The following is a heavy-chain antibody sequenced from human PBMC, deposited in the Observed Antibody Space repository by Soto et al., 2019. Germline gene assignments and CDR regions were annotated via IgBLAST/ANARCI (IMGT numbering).Heavy chain of an antibody. V-gene: IGHV4-61*01. CDR3: ARDGGYSGYETYNWFDP. CDR1: GGSVSSGSYY. Sequence: SETLSLTCTVSGGSVSSGSYYWSWIRQPPGKGLEWIGYIYYSGSTNYNPSLKSRVTISVDTTKNQFSLKLSSVTAADTAVYYCARDGGYSGYETYNWFDPWGQGTLVTVSS. CDR2: IYYSGST. J-gene: IGHJ5*02. D-gene: IGHD5-12*01.